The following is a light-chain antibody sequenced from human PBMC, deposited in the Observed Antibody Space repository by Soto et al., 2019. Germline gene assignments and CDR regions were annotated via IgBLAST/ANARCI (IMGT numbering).Light chain of an antibody. V-gene: IGLV2-14*01. CDR1: SSAVGGYHY. CDR3: SSYTTSSTYV. CDR2: DVS. Sequence: QSVLTQPASVSGSPGQSITISCTGTSSAVGGYHYVSWYQQYPGKAPKVMIYDVSNRPSGVSNRFSGSKSGNTASLTISGLQAEDEADYYCSSYTTSSTYVFGTGTKVTVL. J-gene: IGLJ1*01.